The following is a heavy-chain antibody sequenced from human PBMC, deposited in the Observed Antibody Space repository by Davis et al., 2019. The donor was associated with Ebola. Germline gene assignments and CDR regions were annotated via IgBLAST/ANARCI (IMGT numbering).Heavy chain of an antibody. Sequence: SSVKVSCKASGGTFSNYTTNWVRQAPGQGLEWMGRIIPILGIANYAQKFHGRVTMTRDTSINIAFMELTSLRSEDTAVYYCARPAAAVQLWSHLDYWGQGTLVTVSS. CDR1: GGTFSNYT. V-gene: IGHV1-69*02. J-gene: IGHJ4*02. CDR2: IIPILGIA. D-gene: IGHD5-18*01. CDR3: ARPAAAVQLWSHLDY.